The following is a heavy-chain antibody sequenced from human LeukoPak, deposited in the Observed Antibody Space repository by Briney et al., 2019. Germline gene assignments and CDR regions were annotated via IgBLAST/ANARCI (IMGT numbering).Heavy chain of an antibody. Sequence: PSETLSLTCTVSGGSISSYYWSWIRQPPEKGLEWIGYIYYSGSTNYDPSLKSRVTISVDTSKNHFSLKLSSVTAADTAVYYCARGPTVTGEVDYWGQGTLVTVSS. CDR2: IYYSGST. D-gene: IGHD7-27*01. CDR1: GGSISSYY. J-gene: IGHJ4*02. CDR3: ARGPTVTGEVDY. V-gene: IGHV4-59*01.